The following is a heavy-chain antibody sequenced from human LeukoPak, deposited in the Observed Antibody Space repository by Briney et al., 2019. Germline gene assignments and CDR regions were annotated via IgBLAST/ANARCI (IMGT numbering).Heavy chain of an antibody. Sequence: PGGSLRLSCAASGFTFSTSAMSWVRQAPGKGLEWVANIKQDGSEKYYVDSVKGRFTISRDNAKNSLYLQMNSLRAEDTAVYYCARAGELPPLDYWGQGTLVTVSS. J-gene: IGHJ4*02. CDR2: IKQDGSEK. CDR3: ARAGELPPLDY. V-gene: IGHV3-7*01. D-gene: IGHD1-26*01. CDR1: GFTFSTSA.